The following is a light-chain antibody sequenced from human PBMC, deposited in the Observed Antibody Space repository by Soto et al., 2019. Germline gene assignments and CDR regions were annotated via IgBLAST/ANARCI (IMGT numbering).Light chain of an antibody. CDR3: SSYPSSSPVV. V-gene: IGLV2-14*01. J-gene: IGLJ2*01. CDR2: EVS. Sequence: QSVLTQPASVSGSPGQSITISCTGTSSDVGGYNYVSWYQQHPGKAPKLMIYEVSNRPSGVSNRFSGSKSGNTASLTISGLQAEDEADYYCSSYPSSSPVVFGGGTKLTVL. CDR1: SSDVGGYNY.